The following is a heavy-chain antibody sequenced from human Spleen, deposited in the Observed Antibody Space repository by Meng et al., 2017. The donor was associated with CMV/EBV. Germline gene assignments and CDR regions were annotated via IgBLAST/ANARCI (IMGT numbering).Heavy chain of an antibody. CDR1: GGSFSGYY. Sequence: SETLSLTCAVYGGSFSGYYWSWIRQPPGKGLEWIGEINHSGSTNYNPSLKSRVTISVDTSKNQFSLKLSSVTAADTAVYYCARDGEGVQLSYYYYGMDVWGQGTTVTVSS. J-gene: IGHJ6*02. V-gene: IGHV4-34*01. CDR3: ARDGEGVQLSYYYYGMDV. CDR2: INHSGST. D-gene: IGHD3-10*01.